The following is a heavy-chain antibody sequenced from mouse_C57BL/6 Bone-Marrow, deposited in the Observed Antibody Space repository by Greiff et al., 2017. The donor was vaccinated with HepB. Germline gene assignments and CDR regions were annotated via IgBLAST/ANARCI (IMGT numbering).Heavy chain of an antibody. J-gene: IGHJ4*01. D-gene: IGHD1-1*01. Sequence: EVHLVESGGGLVKPGGSLKLSCAASGFTFSSYAMSWVRQTPEKRLEWVATISDGDSYTYYPDNVKGRFTISRDNAKNNLYLQMSHLKSEDTAMYYCARDGYYGSRRYAMDYWGQGTSVTVSS. V-gene: IGHV5-4*01. CDR2: ISDGDSYT. CDR3: ARDGYYGSRRYAMDY. CDR1: GFTFSSYA.